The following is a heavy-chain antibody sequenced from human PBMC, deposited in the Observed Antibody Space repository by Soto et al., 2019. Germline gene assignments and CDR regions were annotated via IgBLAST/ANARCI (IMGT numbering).Heavy chain of an antibody. CDR2: IRGRAKKYAT. V-gene: IGHV3-73*01. CDR3: CGRGGDSLQDI. D-gene: IGHD4-17*01. Sequence: EVQLGESGGDWVQPGGSLKLSCTGLGFNFSGSALHWVRQPSGKGLEWVGRIRGRAKKYATSYATSVRGRFSLSRDDSKNTAFLQMNSLRDEDTGVYFCCGRGGDSLQDIWGQGTLVTVSS. J-gene: IGHJ4*02. CDR1: GFNFSGSA.